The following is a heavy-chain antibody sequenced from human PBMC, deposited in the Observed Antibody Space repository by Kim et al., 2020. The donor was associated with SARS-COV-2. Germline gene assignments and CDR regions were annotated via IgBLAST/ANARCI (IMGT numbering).Heavy chain of an antibody. CDR3: TTRGGHRSLDQ. J-gene: IGHJ4*02. Sequence: SVKVSCKASGGTVSSFAFSWVRQAPGQGLEWMGGIITSFGTPSYPQKFPGRITITADGPTNTGYLELSSLTSDDTAVYYCTTRGGHRSLDQWGRGTLVIVFS. CDR1: GGTVSSFA. V-gene: IGHV1-69*13. CDR2: IITSFGTP.